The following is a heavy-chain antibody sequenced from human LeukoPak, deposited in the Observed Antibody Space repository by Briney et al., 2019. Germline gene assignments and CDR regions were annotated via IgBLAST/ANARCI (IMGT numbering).Heavy chain of an antibody. Sequence: GGSLRLSCAASEFTFSNAWMSWVRQAPGKGLEWVGRIKSETDGGTTDYAAPVKGRFTISRDDSKNTMYLQMNSLKTEDTAVYYCTAYYYESGTNDRHRVDYWGQGTLVTVSS. J-gene: IGHJ4*02. CDR3: TAYYYESGTNDRHRVDY. V-gene: IGHV3-15*01. CDR1: EFTFSNAW. CDR2: IKSETDGGTT. D-gene: IGHD3-10*01.